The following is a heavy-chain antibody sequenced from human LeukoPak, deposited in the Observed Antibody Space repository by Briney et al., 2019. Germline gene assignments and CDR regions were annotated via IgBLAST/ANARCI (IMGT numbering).Heavy chain of an antibody. D-gene: IGHD2-2*01. CDR3: AREDCSGTSCSEYV. V-gene: IGHV4-59*01. Sequence: SETLSLTCTVSGDSISSYYWSWIRQSPGKGLEWIGYIYYSGSTNYNPSLKSRVTISVDTSKNQFSLKLSSVTAADTAVYYCAREDCSGTSCSEYVWGQGTTVTVSS. CDR2: IYYSGST. CDR1: GDSISSYY. J-gene: IGHJ6*02.